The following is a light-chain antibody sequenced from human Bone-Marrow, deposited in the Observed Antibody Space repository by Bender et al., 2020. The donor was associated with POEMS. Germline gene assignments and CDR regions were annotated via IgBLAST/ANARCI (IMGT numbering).Light chain of an antibody. CDR3: CSFAGITTWV. CDR2: ADS. Sequence: QSALTQPASVSGSPGQSITISCTGTSSDVGGYNLVSWYQQHPGKVPTLIFFADSKRPSGVSNRFSGSKSGNTASLTISGLQAEDEADYYCCSFAGITTWVFGGGTRLTVL. CDR1: SSDVGGYNL. V-gene: IGLV2-23*01. J-gene: IGLJ3*02.